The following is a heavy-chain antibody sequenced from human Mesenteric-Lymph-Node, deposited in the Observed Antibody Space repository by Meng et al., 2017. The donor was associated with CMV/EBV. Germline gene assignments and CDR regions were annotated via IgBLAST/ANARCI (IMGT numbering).Heavy chain of an antibody. CDR2: IYWDDDK. V-gene: IGHV2-5*02. D-gene: IGHD7-27*01. CDR3: AHRLRNWGYFDY. J-gene: IGHJ4*02. CDR1: GFSLSTSGVG. Sequence: CTFSGFSLSTSGVGVSWIRQPPGKALEWLALIYWDDDKRYSPSLKSRLTITKDTSKNQVVLTMTNMDPVDTATYYCAHRLRNWGYFDYWGQGTLVTVSS.